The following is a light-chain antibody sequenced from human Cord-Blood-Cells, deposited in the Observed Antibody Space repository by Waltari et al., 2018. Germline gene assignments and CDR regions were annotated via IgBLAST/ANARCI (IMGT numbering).Light chain of an antibody. CDR1: QSISSY. Sequence: DIQMTQSPASLSASVGDRVTITCRATQSISSYLNWYQQKPGKAPKILIYASCSLTSGVPSRFSGSRSGTDFTHNISSLQPGDFATYYCQQSYSTPCTFGPGTKVDIK. V-gene: IGKV1-39*01. CDR2: ASC. J-gene: IGKJ3*01. CDR3: QQSYSTPCT.